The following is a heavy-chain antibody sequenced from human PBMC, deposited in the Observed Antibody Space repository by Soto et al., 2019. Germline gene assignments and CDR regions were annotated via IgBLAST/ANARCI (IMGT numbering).Heavy chain of an antibody. CDR2: IYYSGST. D-gene: IGHD4-17*01. Sequence: SETLSLTCTVAGGSISSYDWSWIRQPPGKGLEWIGYIYYSGSTNYNPSLKSRVTISVDTSKNQFSLKLSSVTAADTAVYYCASILSDDYGDYVGDYWGQGTLVTVSS. CDR3: ASILSDDYGDYVGDY. V-gene: IGHV4-59*01. CDR1: GGSISSYD. J-gene: IGHJ4*02.